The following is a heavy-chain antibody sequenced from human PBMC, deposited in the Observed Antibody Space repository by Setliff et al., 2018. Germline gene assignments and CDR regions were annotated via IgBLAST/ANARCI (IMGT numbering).Heavy chain of an antibody. CDR2: INPDSGDT. CDR3: ARARLYNYGLPLLDL. CDR1: GYTFIDQY. V-gene: IGHV1-2*02. J-gene: IGHJ5*02. D-gene: IGHD3-16*01. Sequence: ASVKVSCKASGYTFIDQYIHWVRQAPGQGLEWMGWINPDSGDTRIGQKFQDRVTMTRDTSITTAYMELSRLTFDDTAVYYCARARLYNYGLPLLDLWGQGTLVTVSS.